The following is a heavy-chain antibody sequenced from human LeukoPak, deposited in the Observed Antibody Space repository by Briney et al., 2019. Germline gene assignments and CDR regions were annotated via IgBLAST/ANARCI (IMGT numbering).Heavy chain of an antibody. J-gene: IGHJ6*03. D-gene: IGHD6-6*01. V-gene: IGHV4-39*07. CDR1: GGSISSSSYY. CDR3: ATKSIAARPRGALSYYYYYMDV. CDR2: IYYSGST. Sequence: SETLSLTCTVSGGSISSSSYYWGWIRQPPGKGLEWIGSIYYSGSTYYNPSLKSRVTISVDTSKNQFSLKLSSVTAADTAVYYCATKSIAARPRGALSYYYYYMDVWGKGTTVTVSS.